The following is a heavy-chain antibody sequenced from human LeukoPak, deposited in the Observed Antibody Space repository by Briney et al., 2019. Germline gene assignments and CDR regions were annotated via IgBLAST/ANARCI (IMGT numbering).Heavy chain of an antibody. CDR3: ARPLDSSSWPLPFGI. V-gene: IGHV4-4*02. CDR1: GGSISSSNW. Sequence: SETLSLTCAVSGGSISSSNWWSWVRQPPGKGLEWIGEIYHSGSTNYNPSLKSRVTISVDKSKNQFSLKLSSVTAADTAVYYCARPLDSSSWPLPFGIWGQGTMVTVSS. CDR2: IYHSGST. J-gene: IGHJ3*02. D-gene: IGHD6-13*01.